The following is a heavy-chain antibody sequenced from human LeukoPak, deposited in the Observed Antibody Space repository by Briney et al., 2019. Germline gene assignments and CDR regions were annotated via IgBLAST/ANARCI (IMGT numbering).Heavy chain of an antibody. V-gene: IGHV4-39*01. J-gene: IGHJ4*02. CDR2: LYFSGTT. CDR3: ARLRHYFDY. CDR1: GGSISSSSYY. Sequence: NTSETLFLTCTVSGGSISSSSYYWGWIRQPPGKGLEWIGSLYFSGTTYNNPSLKSRVAISVDMSKNQFSLKLTSVTAADTAVYYCARLRHYFDYWGQGTLVTVSS.